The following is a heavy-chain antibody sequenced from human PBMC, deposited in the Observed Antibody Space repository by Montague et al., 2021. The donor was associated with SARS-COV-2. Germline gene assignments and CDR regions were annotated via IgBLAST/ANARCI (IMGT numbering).Heavy chain of an antibody. V-gene: IGHV3-23*01. CDR2: ISGSGGIT. Sequence: SLRLSCAASGFTFSSYAMSWVRQAPGKGLEWVSAISGSGGITYYADSVKGRFTTSRDNSKNTLYLQMNSLRAEDTAVYYCAKDISVLGELSYYYGMDVWGQGTTVTVSS. CDR1: GFTFSSYA. D-gene: IGHD3-10*01. J-gene: IGHJ6*02. CDR3: AKDISVLGELSYYYGMDV.